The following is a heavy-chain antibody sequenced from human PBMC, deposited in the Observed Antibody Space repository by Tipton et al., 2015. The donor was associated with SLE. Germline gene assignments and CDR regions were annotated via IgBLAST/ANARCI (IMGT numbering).Heavy chain of an antibody. J-gene: IGHJ6*03. CDR2: ILYSGST. Sequence: TLSLTCTVSGGSITNYYWSWIRQPPGKGLECIGYILYSGSTNYNPSLKSRVTISVDTSKNQFSLKLSSVTAADTAVYYCASHIVVVPAAIYYYMDVWGKGTTVTVSS. CDR3: ASHIVVVPAAIYYYMDV. CDR1: GGSITNYY. D-gene: IGHD2-2*01. V-gene: IGHV4-59*08.